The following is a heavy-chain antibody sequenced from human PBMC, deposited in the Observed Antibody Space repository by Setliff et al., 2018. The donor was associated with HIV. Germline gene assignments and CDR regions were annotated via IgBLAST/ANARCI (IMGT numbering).Heavy chain of an antibody. CDR1: GDSINNNNYY. CDR2: VFYTGST. V-gene: IGHV4-39*01. CDR3: TRHAPSGELYYFDY. J-gene: IGHJ4*02. D-gene: IGHD3-10*01. Sequence: LSLTCSVSGDSINNNNYYWGWIRQPPGKGLEWIASVFYTGSTCYRPSLKRRVTISVDTSKNQFSLKLNSVTAADTALYYCTRHAPSGELYYFDYWGQGILVTVSS.